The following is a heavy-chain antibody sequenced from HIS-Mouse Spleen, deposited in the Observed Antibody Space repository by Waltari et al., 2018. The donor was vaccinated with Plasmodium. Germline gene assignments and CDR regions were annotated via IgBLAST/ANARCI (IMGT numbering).Heavy chain of an antibody. CDR3: ARGVGYCSGGSCDHYFDY. CDR1: GGSFSGYY. J-gene: IGHJ4*02. Sequence: QVQLQQWGAGLLKPSETLSLTCAVYGGSFSGYYWSWIRQPPGKGLEWSGEINHSGSTNCNPSLKSRVTISVDTAKNQFALKLGAGTAADTAVYYCARGVGYCSGGSCDHYFDYWGQGTLVTVSS. D-gene: IGHD2-15*01. V-gene: IGHV4-34*01. CDR2: INHSGST.